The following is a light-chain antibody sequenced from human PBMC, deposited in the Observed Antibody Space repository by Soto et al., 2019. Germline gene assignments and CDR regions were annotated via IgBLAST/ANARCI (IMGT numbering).Light chain of an antibody. V-gene: IGLV1-44*01. CDR2: SNN. J-gene: IGLJ3*02. CDR3: AAWDDSLNGV. CDR1: SSNIGSNT. Sequence: QSVLTQPPSASGTPGQRVTISCSGSSSNIGSNTVNWYQQLPGTAPKLLIYSNNQRPSGVPDRFSGSKSGTSASLAISGLQGEDEADYYCAAWDDSLNGVFGGGNKLTVL.